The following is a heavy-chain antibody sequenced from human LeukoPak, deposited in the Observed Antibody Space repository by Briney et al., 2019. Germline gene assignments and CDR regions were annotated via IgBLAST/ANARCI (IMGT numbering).Heavy chain of an antibody. CDR2: IYHGGST. CDR3: ARVNSGYDLRWFDP. CDR1: GGSISGGNW. Sequence: SETLSLTCAVSGGSISGGNWWSWVRQPPGKGLEWIGEIYHGGSTNYNPSLKSRVTISVDKSKNQFSLKLSSVTAADTAVYYCARVNSGYDLRWFDPWGQGTLVTVSS. D-gene: IGHD5-12*01. V-gene: IGHV4-4*02. J-gene: IGHJ5*02.